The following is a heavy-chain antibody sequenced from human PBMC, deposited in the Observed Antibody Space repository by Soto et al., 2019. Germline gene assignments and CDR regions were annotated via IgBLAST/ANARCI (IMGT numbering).Heavy chain of an antibody. D-gene: IGHD2-15*01. Sequence: SETLSLTCPVSGGSISSYYWSWIRQPPGKGLEWIGYIYYSGSTNYNPSLKSRVTISVDTSKNQFSLKLSSVTAADTAVYYCARAAGDAFDIWGQGTMVT. V-gene: IGHV4-59*01. J-gene: IGHJ3*02. CDR1: GGSISSYY. CDR3: ARAAGDAFDI. CDR2: IYYSGST.